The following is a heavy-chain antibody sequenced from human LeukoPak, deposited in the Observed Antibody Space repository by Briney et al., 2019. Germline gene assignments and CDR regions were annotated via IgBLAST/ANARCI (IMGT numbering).Heavy chain of an antibody. CDR2: ISYDGSNK. J-gene: IGHJ4*02. CDR3: ARGSTLRYFDY. Sequence: GGSLRLSCEASGFTFSSYAMHWVRQAPGKGLEWVAVISYDGSNKYYADSVKGRFTISRDNSKNTLYLQMNSLRAEDTAVYYCARGSTLRYFDYWGQGTLVTVSS. V-gene: IGHV3-30-3*01. D-gene: IGHD3-9*01. CDR1: GFTFSSYA.